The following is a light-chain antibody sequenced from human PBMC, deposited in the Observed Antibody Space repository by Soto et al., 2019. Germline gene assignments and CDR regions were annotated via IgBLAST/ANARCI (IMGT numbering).Light chain of an antibody. J-gene: IGKJ1*01. CDR3: QQSYSTPWT. Sequence: DIQMTQSPSSLSASVGDRVTITCRASQSISSYLNWYQQKPGKAPKLLIYAASSLQSGVPSRFSSSGSGTDFTLTISSLQPEDFATYYCQQSYSTPWTFGQGN. CDR2: AAS. CDR1: QSISSY. V-gene: IGKV1-39*01.